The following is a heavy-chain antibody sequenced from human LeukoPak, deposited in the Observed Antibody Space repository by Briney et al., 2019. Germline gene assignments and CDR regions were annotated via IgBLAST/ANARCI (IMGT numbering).Heavy chain of an antibody. J-gene: IGHJ4*02. CDR3: AREARGRNGYYYNY. CDR2: ISYSGNT. CDR1: GGSITSYY. D-gene: IGHD3-22*01. V-gene: IGHV4-59*01. Sequence: SETLSLTCSVSGGSITSYYWGWIRQPPGKGLEWIADISYSGNTKYNPTLKSRATISADTSKSQFSLTLTSLTAADTAVYYCAREARGRNGYYYNYWGPGTLVTVSS.